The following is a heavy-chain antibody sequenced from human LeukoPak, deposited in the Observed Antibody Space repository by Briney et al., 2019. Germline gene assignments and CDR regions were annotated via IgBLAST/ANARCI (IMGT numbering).Heavy chain of an antibody. CDR3: ARDINSVAFDM. D-gene: IGHD1-1*01. CDR2: IGFSTTYI. CDR1: AFTFSSHT. Sequence: GGSLRLSCAGSAFTFSSHTINWVRQAPGRGLEWVSCIGFSTTYIHYADSVKGRFTVTRDNAKGSVSLQMNSLRAEDTAVYYCARDINSVAFDMWGQGTVVTVSS. J-gene: IGHJ3*02. V-gene: IGHV3-21*01.